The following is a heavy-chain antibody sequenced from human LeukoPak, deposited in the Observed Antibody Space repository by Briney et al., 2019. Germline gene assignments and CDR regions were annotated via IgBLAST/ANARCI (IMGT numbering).Heavy chain of an antibody. D-gene: IGHD5-24*01. CDR2: IYHSGKT. Sequence: PSETLSLTCGVSGGTFSGYYWSWIRQPPGKGLEWIGEIYHSGKTNYNPTLKSRVTISVDASKREFSLRLNSVTAVDAAAYYCARGNNFRFDYWGQETLVTVSS. CDR1: GGTFSGYY. J-gene: IGHJ4*02. CDR3: ARGNNFRFDY. V-gene: IGHV4-34*01.